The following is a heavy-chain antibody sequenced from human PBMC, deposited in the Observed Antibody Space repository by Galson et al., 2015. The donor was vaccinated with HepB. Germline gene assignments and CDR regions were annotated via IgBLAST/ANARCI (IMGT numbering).Heavy chain of an antibody. CDR3: AKDREITMVRGVMMNY. CDR2: TSYDGSYK. Sequence: SLRLSCAASGFIFSSLGLHWVRQAPGKGLEWVTFTSYDGSYKNYAGSVKGRFTISRDNSKNTLYLQMNSLRAEDTAVYYCAKDREITMVRGVMMNYWGQGTLVTVSS. J-gene: IGHJ4*02. D-gene: IGHD3-10*01. CDR1: GFIFSSLG. V-gene: IGHV3-30*18.